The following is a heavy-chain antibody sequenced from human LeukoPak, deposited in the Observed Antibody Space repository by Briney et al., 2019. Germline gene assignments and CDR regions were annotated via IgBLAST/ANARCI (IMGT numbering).Heavy chain of an antibody. CDR2: ISSSSSYI. CDR3: ASLYGGLRDFDY. J-gene: IGHJ4*02. CDR1: GFTSSSYS. Sequence: GGSLRLSCAASGFTSSSYSMNWVRQAPGKGLEWVSSISSSSSYIYYADSVKGRFTISRDNAKNSLYLLMNSLRAEDTAVYYCASLYGGLRDFDYWGQGTLVTVPS. D-gene: IGHD1-26*01. V-gene: IGHV3-21*01.